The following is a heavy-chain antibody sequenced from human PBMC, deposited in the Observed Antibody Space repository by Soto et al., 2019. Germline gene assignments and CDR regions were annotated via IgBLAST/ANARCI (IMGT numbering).Heavy chain of an antibody. CDR1: GGSIGSYY. V-gene: IGHV4-59*12. J-gene: IGHJ6*02. CDR3: ARMMNDYDFWSGYPADYYYYGMDV. Sequence: SETLSLTCTVSGGSIGSYYWSWIRQPPGKGLEWIGYIYYSGSTNYNPSLKSRVTISLDTSKNQFSLKLSSVTAADTAVYYCARMMNDYDFWSGYPADYYYYGMDVWGQGTTVTVSS. CDR2: IYYSGST. D-gene: IGHD3-3*01.